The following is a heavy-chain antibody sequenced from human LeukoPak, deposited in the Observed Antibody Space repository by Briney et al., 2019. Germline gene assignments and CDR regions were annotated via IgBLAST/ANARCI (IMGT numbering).Heavy chain of an antibody. CDR1: GFTFSSNW. CDR2: IKQDGSEK. D-gene: IGHD5/OR15-5a*01. J-gene: IGHJ4*02. Sequence: GGSLRLSCAASGFTFSSNWMSWVRLAPGRGLEWVVNIKQDGSEKYYVDSVKGRFTISRDNAKNSLYLQMNSLRAEDTAVYYCARDRPGLYRDYWGQGTLVTVSS. CDR3: ARDRPGLYRDY. V-gene: IGHV3-7*01.